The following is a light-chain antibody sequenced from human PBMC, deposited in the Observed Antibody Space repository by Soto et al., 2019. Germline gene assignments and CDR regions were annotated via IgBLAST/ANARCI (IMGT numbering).Light chain of an antibody. CDR1: EDINRY. V-gene: IGKV1-5*03. CDR3: QQYNSYSLT. Sequence: DIQMTQSPSSLSASVVDRVTITCQASEDINRYLNWYQQKPGKAPRLLIYKASSLESGVPSRFSGSGSGTEFTLTISSLQPDDFATYYCQQYNSYSLTFGGGTKVDI. CDR2: KAS. J-gene: IGKJ4*01.